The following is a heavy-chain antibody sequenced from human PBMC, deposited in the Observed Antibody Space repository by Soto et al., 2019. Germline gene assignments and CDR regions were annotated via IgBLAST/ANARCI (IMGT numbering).Heavy chain of an antibody. J-gene: IGHJ6*02. Sequence: QVQLQQWGAGLLKPSETLSLTCAVYGGSFSGYYWSWIRQPPGKGLEWLGEINHSGSTNYNPYLKSRVTISVYTFKNQFSLKLSSVTAAGTAVYYCGRELRYYYYGMYVWGQGTTVTVSS. V-gene: IGHV4-34*01. CDR1: GGSFSGYY. D-gene: IGHD1-26*01. CDR2: INHSGST. CDR3: GRELRYYYYGMYV.